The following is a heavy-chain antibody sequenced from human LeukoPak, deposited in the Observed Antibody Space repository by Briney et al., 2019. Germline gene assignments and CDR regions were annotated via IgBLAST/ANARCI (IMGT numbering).Heavy chain of an antibody. CDR2: INPNSGGT. CDR3: ARGPGYSSSWYGGDDAFDI. V-gene: IGHV1-2*04. Sequence: GASVKVSCKASGYTFTGYYMHWVRQAPGQGLEWMGWINPNSGGTNYAQKFQGWVTMTRDTSISTAYMELSRLRSDDTAVYYCARGPGYSSSWYGGDDAFDIWGQGTMVTVSS. D-gene: IGHD6-13*01. J-gene: IGHJ3*02. CDR1: GYTFTGYY.